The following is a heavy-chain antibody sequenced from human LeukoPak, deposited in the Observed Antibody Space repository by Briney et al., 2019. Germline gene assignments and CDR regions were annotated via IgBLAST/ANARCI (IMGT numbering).Heavy chain of an antibody. D-gene: IGHD6-19*01. CDR2: ISGSGGST. CDR3: AKTTSGWYDAIDY. J-gene: IGHJ4*02. V-gene: IGHV3-23*01. Sequence: GGSLRLSCAASGFTFSTYAMSWVRQAPGKGLEWVSAISGSGGSTYYADSVKGRFTISRDNSKNTLYLQMNSLRAEDTAVYYCAKTTSGWYDAIDYWGQGTLVTVPS. CDR1: GFTFSTYA.